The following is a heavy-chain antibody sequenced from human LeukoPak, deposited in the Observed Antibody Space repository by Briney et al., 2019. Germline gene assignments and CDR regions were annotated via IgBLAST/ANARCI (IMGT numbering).Heavy chain of an antibody. D-gene: IGHD5-18*01. V-gene: IGHV4-34*01. J-gene: IGHJ3*02. CDR1: GGSISSYY. Sequence: SETLSLTCTVSGGSISSYYWSWIRQPPGKGLEWIGEINHSGSTNYNPSLKSRVTISVDTSKNQFSLKLSSVTAADTAVYYCARGFVDTAMADAFDIWGQGTMVTVSS. CDR3: ARGFVDTAMADAFDI. CDR2: INHSGST.